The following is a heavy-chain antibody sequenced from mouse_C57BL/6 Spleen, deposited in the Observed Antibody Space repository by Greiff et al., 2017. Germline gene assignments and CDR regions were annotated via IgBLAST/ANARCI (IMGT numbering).Heavy chain of an antibody. Sequence: QVQLQQPGAELVKPGASVKLSCKASGYTFTSYWMQWVKQRPGQGLEWIGEIDPSDSYTNYNQKFKGKATLTVDTSSSTAYMQLSSLTSEDSAVYYGARRGRRYAMDYWGQGTSVTVSS. V-gene: IGHV1-50*01. CDR3: ARRGRRYAMDY. CDR2: IDPSDSYT. D-gene: IGHD3-3*01. J-gene: IGHJ4*01. CDR1: GYTFTSYW.